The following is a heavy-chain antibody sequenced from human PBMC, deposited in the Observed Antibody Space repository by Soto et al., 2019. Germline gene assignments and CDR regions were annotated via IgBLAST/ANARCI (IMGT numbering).Heavy chain of an antibody. D-gene: IGHD6-6*01. CDR1: GGSVNSAY. V-gene: IGHV4-31*03. CDR2: IYHTGST. J-gene: IGHJ4*02. Sequence: QVQLQEMGPGLVNPSQTLTITCTVSGGSVNSAYWSWIRQVPGKGLEWMGNIYHTGSTFYNPSIKSRVAISIDTSKPLFSLRMRSVTAADTAVYYCARTHAYNSSFFDSWGQGTVVTVSS. CDR3: ARTHAYNSSFFDS.